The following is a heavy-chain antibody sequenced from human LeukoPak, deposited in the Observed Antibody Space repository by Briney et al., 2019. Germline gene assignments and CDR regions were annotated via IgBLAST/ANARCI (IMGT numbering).Heavy chain of an antibody. CDR2: ISAYNGNT. J-gene: IGHJ4*02. CDR3: AVDYGSGSYYNPLDY. CDR1: GYIFTSYG. Sequence: ASVKVSCKASGYIFTSYGISWVRQAPGQGLEWMGWISAYNGNTNYAQKLQGRVTMTTDTSTSTAYMELRSLRSDDTAVYYCAVDYGSGSYYNPLDYWGQGTLVTVSS. V-gene: IGHV1-18*01. D-gene: IGHD3-10*01.